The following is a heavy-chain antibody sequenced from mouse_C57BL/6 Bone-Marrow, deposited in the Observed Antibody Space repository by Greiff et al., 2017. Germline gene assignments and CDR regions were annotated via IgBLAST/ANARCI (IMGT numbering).Heavy chain of an antibody. V-gene: IGHV1-85*01. Sequence: VQLQQSGPELVKPGASVKLSCKASGYTFTSYDINWVKQRPGQGLEWIGWIYPRDGSTKYNEKFKGKGPLTVDTSSSTAYMELHSLTSEDSAVYFCARDYGSSYWYFDVWGTGTTVTVSS. D-gene: IGHD1-1*01. CDR3: ARDYGSSYWYFDV. CDR1: GYTFTSYD. CDR2: IYPRDGST. J-gene: IGHJ1*03.